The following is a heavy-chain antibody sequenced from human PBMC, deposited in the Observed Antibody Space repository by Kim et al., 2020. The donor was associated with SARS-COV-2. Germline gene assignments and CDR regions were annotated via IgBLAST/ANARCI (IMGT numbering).Heavy chain of an antibody. V-gene: IGHV4-4*02. Sequence: SETLSLTCAVSGGSISSSNWWSWVRQPPGKGLEWIGEIYHSGSTNYNPSLKSRVTISVDKSKNQFSLKLSSVTAADTAVYYCARDSYDCSGGSCYRYNWFDPWAQGTLVTVSS. D-gene: IGHD2-15*01. CDR3: ARDSYDCSGGSCYRYNWFDP. CDR2: IYHSGST. J-gene: IGHJ5*02. CDR1: GGSISSSNW.